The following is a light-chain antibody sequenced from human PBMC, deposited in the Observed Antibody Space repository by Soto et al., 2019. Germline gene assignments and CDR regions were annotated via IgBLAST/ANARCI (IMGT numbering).Light chain of an antibody. Sequence: QSVLTQPASVSGSPGQSITISCTGTSSDIGGYKYVSWYQQHPGKAPKLIIFEVSNRPSGVSDHFSGSNSGNTASLTISGLQAEDEADYYCTSYSRYSVLVFGGGTKVTVL. J-gene: IGLJ3*02. CDR1: SSDIGGYKY. CDR3: TSYSRYSVLV. CDR2: EVS. V-gene: IGLV2-14*01.